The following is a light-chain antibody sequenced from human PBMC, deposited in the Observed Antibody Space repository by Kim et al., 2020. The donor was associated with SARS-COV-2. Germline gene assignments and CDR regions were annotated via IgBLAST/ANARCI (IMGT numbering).Light chain of an antibody. J-gene: IGKJ4*01. CDR3: QQYGEPPT. Sequence: PGERASLSCRASERLRNVYVAWYQQKPGQAPRLLIFDAMRRATGIPNRFSGSGSGTVFSLIISRLEPEDSAVYYCQQYGEPPTFGGGTKVDIK. V-gene: IGKV3-20*01. CDR1: ERLRNVY. CDR2: DAM.